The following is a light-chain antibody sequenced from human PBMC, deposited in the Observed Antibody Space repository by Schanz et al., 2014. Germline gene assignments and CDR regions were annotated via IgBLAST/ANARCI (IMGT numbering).Light chain of an antibody. V-gene: IGKV4-1*01. CDR3: QQYLSRPPT. CDR2: WAS. CDR1: QSVLYTSNNKNY. Sequence: DLVMTQSPDSLAVSLGERATINCKSSQSVLYTSNNKNYLAWYQHKPGQPPKLLIHWASTRESGVPDRFTGSGSVTDFTLTISSLQAEDVAVYYCQQYLSRPPTFGGGTRVEIK. J-gene: IGKJ4*01.